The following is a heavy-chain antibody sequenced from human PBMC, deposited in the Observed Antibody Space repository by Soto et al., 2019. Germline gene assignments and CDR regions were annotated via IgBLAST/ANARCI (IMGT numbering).Heavy chain of an antibody. J-gene: IGHJ5*02. CDR2: IYYSGST. V-gene: IGHV4-39*01. Sequence: PSETLSLTCTVSGGSISSSSYYWGWIRQPPGKGLEWIGSIYYSGSTYYNPSLKSRVTISVDTSKNQFSLKLSSVTAADTAVYCCARHQPGIVVVLNWFDPWGQGTLVTVSS. CDR1: GGSISSSSYY. D-gene: IGHD3-22*01. CDR3: ARHQPGIVVVLNWFDP.